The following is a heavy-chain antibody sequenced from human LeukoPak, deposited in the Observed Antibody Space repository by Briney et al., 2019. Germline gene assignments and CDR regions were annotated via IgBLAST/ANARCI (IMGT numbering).Heavy chain of an antibody. Sequence: GGSLRLSCVGSGITFSKSWMGWVRQAPGKGLEWVDDIKEDDSERNYVDSVKGRFTISRDNAKSSVYLQMNSLRVDDTAVYYCGRGSGWIFDYWGQGILVTVSS. V-gene: IGHV3-7*01. J-gene: IGHJ4*02. D-gene: IGHD6-19*01. CDR3: GRGSGWIFDY. CDR1: GITFSKSW. CDR2: IKEDDSER.